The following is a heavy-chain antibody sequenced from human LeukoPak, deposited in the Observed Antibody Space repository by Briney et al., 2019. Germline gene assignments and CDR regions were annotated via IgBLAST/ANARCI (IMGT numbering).Heavy chain of an antibody. Sequence: GGSLRLSCAASGFTFSSYSMNWVRQVPGKGLEWVSSITGSSTYIYYADSVKGRFTISRDNAKNSVYLQMNSLRAEDTAMYYCASGRLGYWGQGTLVTVSS. CDR3: ASGRLGY. D-gene: IGHD3-16*01. CDR1: GFTFSSYS. J-gene: IGHJ4*02. CDR2: ITGSSTYI. V-gene: IGHV3-21*01.